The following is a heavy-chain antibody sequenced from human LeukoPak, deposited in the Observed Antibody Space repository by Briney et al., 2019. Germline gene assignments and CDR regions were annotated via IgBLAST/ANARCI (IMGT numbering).Heavy chain of an antibody. CDR1: GYTFTSYG. D-gene: IGHD5-18*01. Sequence: ASVKVSCKASGYTFTSYGISWVRQAPGQGLEWMGWISAYNGNTNYAQKLQGRVTMTTDTSTSTAYMELRSLRSDDTAVYYCARDLQLWSTDTTPAAEYFQHWGQGTLVTVSS. CDR3: ARDLQLWSTDTTPAAEYFQH. V-gene: IGHV1-18*01. CDR2: ISAYNGNT. J-gene: IGHJ1*01.